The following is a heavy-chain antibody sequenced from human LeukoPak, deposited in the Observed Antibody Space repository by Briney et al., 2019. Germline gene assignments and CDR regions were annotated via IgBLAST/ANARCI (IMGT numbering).Heavy chain of an antibody. V-gene: IGHV1-69*05. J-gene: IGHJ5*02. CDR3: AVGDIVVVPAAMAWFDP. CDR1: GGTFSSYA. Sequence: SVKVSCKASGGTFSSYAISWVRQAPGQGLEWMGGIIPIFGAANYAQKFQGRVTITTDESTSTAYMELSSLRSEDTAVYYCAVGDIVVVPAAMAWFDPWGQGTLVTVSS. D-gene: IGHD2-2*01. CDR2: IIPIFGAA.